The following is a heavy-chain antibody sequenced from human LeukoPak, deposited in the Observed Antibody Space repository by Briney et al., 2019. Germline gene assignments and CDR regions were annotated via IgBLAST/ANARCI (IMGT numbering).Heavy chain of an antibody. CDR3: AGSYGGNSAFDY. D-gene: IGHD4-23*01. V-gene: IGHV3-74*01. Sequence: PGGSLRLSCAASGFTFSSYWMHWVRHVPGKGLVWVSRVNSDGSSTTYADSVKGRFTISRDNAKNTLYLQMNSLRAEDTAVYYCAGSYGGNSAFDYWGQGTLVTVSS. CDR2: VNSDGSST. J-gene: IGHJ4*02. CDR1: GFTFSSYW.